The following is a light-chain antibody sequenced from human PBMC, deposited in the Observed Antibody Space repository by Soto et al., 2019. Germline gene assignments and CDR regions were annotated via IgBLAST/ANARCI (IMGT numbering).Light chain of an antibody. Sequence: QSVLTHPASVSASPEQSITIPCTGTSSDVGSYNLVSWFQQYPGKVPKLLIYEGTKRPSGLSDRFSGSKSGNTASLTISGLQAEDEADYYCYSYAGENLYVFGTGTKVTVL. CDR2: EGT. J-gene: IGLJ1*01. CDR3: YSYAGENLYV. CDR1: SSDVGSYNL. V-gene: IGLV2-23*01.